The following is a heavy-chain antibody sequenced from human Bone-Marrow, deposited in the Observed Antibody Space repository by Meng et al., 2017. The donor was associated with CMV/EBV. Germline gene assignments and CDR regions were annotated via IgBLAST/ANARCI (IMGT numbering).Heavy chain of an antibody. CDR2: INPNSGGT. V-gene: IGHV1-2*02. CDR3: ARIKTAIAVAASFDY. J-gene: IGHJ4*02. CDR1: GYTFTGYY. D-gene: IGHD6-19*01. Sequence: ASVKVSCKASGYTFTGYYMHWVRQAPGQGLEWMGWINPNSGGTNYAQKFQGRVTMTRDTSISTAYMELSRLRSYDTAVYYCARIKTAIAVAASFDYWGQGTLVTVSS.